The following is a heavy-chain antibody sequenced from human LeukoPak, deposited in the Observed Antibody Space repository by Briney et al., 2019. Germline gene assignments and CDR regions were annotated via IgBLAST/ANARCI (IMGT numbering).Heavy chain of an antibody. V-gene: IGHV4-59*01. CDR3: ARGVVVAATPGWFNP. CDR2: IYYSGST. J-gene: IGHJ5*02. CDR1: GGSISSYY. Sequence: SETLSLTRTVSGGSISSYYWSWIRQPPGKGLEWIGYIYYSGSTNYNPSLKSRVTISVDTSKNQFSLKLSSVTAADTAVYYCARGVVVAATPGWFNPWGQGTLVTVSS. D-gene: IGHD2-15*01.